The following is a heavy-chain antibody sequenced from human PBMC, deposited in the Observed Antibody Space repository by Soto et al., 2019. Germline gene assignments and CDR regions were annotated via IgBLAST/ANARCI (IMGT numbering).Heavy chain of an antibody. D-gene: IGHD3-16*01. V-gene: IGHV3-30*18. CDR1: GFTFSSYG. Sequence: ESGGGVVQPGRSLRLSCAASGFTFSSYGMHWVRQAPGKGLEWVAVISYDGSNKYYADSVKGRFTISRDNSKNTLYLQMNSLRAEDTAVYYCAKDGGPLLPNYYYYGMDVWGQGTTVTVSS. CDR2: ISYDGSNK. J-gene: IGHJ6*02. CDR3: AKDGGPLLPNYYYYGMDV.